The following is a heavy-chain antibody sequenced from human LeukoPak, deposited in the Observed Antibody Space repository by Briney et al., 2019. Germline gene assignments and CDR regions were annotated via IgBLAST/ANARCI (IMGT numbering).Heavy chain of an antibody. J-gene: IGHJ4*02. CDR1: GFTFSSYA. D-gene: IGHD6-13*01. CDR2: IGGSGSSA. V-gene: IGHV3-23*01. Sequence: PGGSLRLSCAASGFTFSSYAMSWVRQAPGKGLEWVSAIGGSGSSAYQADSVKGRFTISRDNSKNTLYLQMNSLRAEDTAVYYCAKAAAGSFDYWGQGTLVTVSS. CDR3: AKAAAGSFDY.